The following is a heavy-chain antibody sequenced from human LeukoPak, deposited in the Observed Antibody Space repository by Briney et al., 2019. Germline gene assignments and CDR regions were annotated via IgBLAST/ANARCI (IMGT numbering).Heavy chain of an antibody. CDR1: GFIFSNYA. V-gene: IGHV3-30*04. CDR2: ISYDGSNK. CDR3: ARDNYGCDY. J-gene: IGHJ4*02. D-gene: IGHD3-10*01. Sequence: GRSLRLSCAASGFIFSNYAMHWVRQAPGKGLEWVAVISYDGSNKHYTDSVKGRFTISKDNSKNTLYPQMNSLRAEDTAVYYCARDNYGCDYWGQGTLVSVSS.